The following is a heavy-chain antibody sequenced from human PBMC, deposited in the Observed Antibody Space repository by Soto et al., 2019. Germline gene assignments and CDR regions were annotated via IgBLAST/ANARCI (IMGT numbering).Heavy chain of an antibody. J-gene: IGHJ4*02. CDR1: GFTFDDYS. V-gene: IGHV3-43*01. Sequence: EVQLVESGGVVVQPGESLRLSCAASGFTFDDYSMHWVRQAPGKGLEWVSLISWDGRSTYYADSVKGRFTVSRDNSKNALYLQMNSLTTEDTAFYYCGKDGAITDYTYLDYWGQGALVTVS. D-gene: IGHD1-26*01. CDR3: GKDGAITDYTYLDY. CDR2: ISWDGRST.